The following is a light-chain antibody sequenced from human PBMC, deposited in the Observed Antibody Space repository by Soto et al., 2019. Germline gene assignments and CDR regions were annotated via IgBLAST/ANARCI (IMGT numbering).Light chain of an antibody. Sequence: QSALTQPASASGSPGQSITISCTGTSRDVGGYNYVSWYQQHPGKAPKLMIYDVSNRPSGVSNRFSGSKSGNTASLTISGLQAEDEADYYCSSYTSSSTLVVFGGGTKLTVL. CDR2: DVS. V-gene: IGLV2-14*01. CDR3: SSYTSSSTLVV. J-gene: IGLJ2*01. CDR1: SRDVGGYNY.